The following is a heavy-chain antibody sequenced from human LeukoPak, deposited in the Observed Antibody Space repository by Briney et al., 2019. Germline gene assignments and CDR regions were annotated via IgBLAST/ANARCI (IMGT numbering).Heavy chain of an antibody. Sequence: PSQTLSLTCAVSGGSISSGGYSWSWIRQPPGKGLEWIGYIYHSGSTYYNPSLKSRVTISVDRSKNQFSLKLSSVTAADTAAYYCARAPDGYLDPWGQGTLVTVSS. J-gene: IGHJ5*02. CDR2: IYHSGST. CDR3: ARAPDGYLDP. V-gene: IGHV4-30-2*01. D-gene: IGHD5-12*01. CDR1: GGSISSGGYS.